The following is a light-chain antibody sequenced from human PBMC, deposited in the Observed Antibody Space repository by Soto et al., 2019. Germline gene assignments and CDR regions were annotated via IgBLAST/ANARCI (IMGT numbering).Light chain of an antibody. CDR1: QSVSSNY. Sequence: ETVLTQSPGTLSLSPGERPTLSCRASQSVSSNYLVWYQQKPGQAPRLLISGVSTRATGIPDRFSGSGSGTDFTLTISRLEPEDVAVYYCQQYAPSPAITFGQGTRVEIK. J-gene: IGKJ5*01. CDR3: QQYAPSPAIT. V-gene: IGKV3-20*01. CDR2: GVS.